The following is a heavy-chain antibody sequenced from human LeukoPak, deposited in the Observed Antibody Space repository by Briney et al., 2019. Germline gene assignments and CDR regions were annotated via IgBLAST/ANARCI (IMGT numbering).Heavy chain of an antibody. CDR2: IKQDGSEK. CDR1: GFTFSSYW. CDR3: ARDRKVLLWFGESPWYFDY. V-gene: IGHV3-7*01. J-gene: IGHJ4*02. Sequence: GGSLTLSCAASGFTFSSYWMSWVRQAPGKGLEWVANIKQDGSEKYYVDSVKGRFTISRDNAKNSLYLQMNSLRAEDTAVYYCARDRKVLLWFGESPWYFDYWGQGTLVTVSS. D-gene: IGHD3-10*01.